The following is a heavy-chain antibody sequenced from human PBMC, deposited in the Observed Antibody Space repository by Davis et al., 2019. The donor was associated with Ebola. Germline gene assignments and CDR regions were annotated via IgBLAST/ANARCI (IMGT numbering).Heavy chain of an antibody. J-gene: IGHJ5*02. CDR3: ARDRYSSGWYWFDP. CDR2: ISSSGNTM. CDR1: GFTFNNYC. D-gene: IGHD6-19*01. Sequence: PGGSLRLSCAASGFTFNNYCMNWVRQAPGKGLEWVSYISSSGNTMFYADSVKGRFTISRDNAKNSLYLQMNSLRDEDTAVYYCARDRYSSGWYWFDPWGQGTLVTVSS. V-gene: IGHV3-48*02.